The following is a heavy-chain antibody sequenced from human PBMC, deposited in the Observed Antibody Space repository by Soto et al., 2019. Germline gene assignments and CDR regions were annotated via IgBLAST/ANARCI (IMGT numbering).Heavy chain of an antibody. CDR1: GYTFTSYG. CDR3: ARGRYSGYDTNWFDP. D-gene: IGHD5-12*01. Sequence: ASVKVSCKASGYTFTSYGISWVRQAPGQGLEWMGWISAYNGNTNYAQKLQGRVTMTTDTSTSTAYMELRSLRSDDTAVYYCARGRYSGYDTNWFDPWGQGTLVTVSS. V-gene: IGHV1-18*01. J-gene: IGHJ5*02. CDR2: ISAYNGNT.